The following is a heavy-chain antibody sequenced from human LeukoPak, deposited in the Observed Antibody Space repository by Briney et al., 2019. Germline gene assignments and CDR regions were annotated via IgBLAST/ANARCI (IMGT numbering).Heavy chain of an antibody. J-gene: IGHJ3*02. CDR3: ARGSPYSSGWPLDAFDI. Sequence: SETLSLTCTVSGGSISSYYWSWIRQPPGKGLEWIGYIYYSGSTNYNPSLKSRVTISVDTSKNQFSLKLSSVTAADTAAYYCARGSPYSSGWPLDAFDIWGQGTMVTVSS. V-gene: IGHV4-59*01. CDR1: GGSISSYY. CDR2: IYYSGST. D-gene: IGHD6-19*01.